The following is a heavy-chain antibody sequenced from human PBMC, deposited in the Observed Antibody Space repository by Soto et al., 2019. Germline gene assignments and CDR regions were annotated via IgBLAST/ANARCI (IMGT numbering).Heavy chain of an antibody. Sequence: QVQLVQSGAEVKKPGASVKVSCKASGYTFSTYGISWVRQAPGQGLEWMGWISVYNGNTKYAQKLQGRVTMTADTSTSTAYMELRSLRSDDTAVYYCAGSPNYYYDMDVWGKGTTVTVSS. V-gene: IGHV1-18*01. J-gene: IGHJ6*03. CDR2: ISVYNGNT. CDR3: AGSPNYYYDMDV. CDR1: GYTFSTYG.